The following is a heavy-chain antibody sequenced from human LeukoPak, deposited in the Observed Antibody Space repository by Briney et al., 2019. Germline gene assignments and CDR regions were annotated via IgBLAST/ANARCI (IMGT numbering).Heavy chain of an antibody. CDR3: VRSSGCFDY. Sequence: AGTLRLSCAASGVTFSSYSLNWVRQAPGKGLEWVSYITGSSSTIYYADPVKGRFTISRDNAKNSLHLQMNSLRDEDTAVYYCVRSSGCFDYWGQGTLVTVSS. V-gene: IGHV3-48*02. CDR2: ITGSSSTI. CDR1: GVTFSSYS. J-gene: IGHJ4*02. D-gene: IGHD3-22*01.